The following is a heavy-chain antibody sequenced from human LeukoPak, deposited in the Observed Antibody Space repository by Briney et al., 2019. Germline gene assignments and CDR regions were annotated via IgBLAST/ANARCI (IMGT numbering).Heavy chain of an antibody. J-gene: IGHJ5*02. CDR3: AKVPRQHDNWFDP. V-gene: IGHV3-48*01. CDR2: ISSSSTII. Sequence: GGSLRLSCVTSGFFFNSYWMSWVRQAPGKGLEWISYISSSSTIIHYADSVKGRFAISRDDAKSSLYLQMNSLRAEDTAIYYCAKVPRQHDNWFDPWGQGTLVTVSS. CDR1: GFFFNSYW. D-gene: IGHD3-9*01.